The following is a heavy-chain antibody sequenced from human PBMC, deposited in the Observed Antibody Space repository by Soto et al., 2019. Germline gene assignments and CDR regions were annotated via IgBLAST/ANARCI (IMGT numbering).Heavy chain of an antibody. V-gene: IGHV2-5*02. Sequence: QLTLKESGPTLVKPTQTLTLTCTFAGFSLSTRGVGVGWIRQPPGKALEWLAIIYWDDDEWYSPSLKSRLTTIKDTSKTQMVLAMTHMVPVDTATYYCAHRSRGWQYYFDCWGQGNLVTVSS. CDR3: AHRSRGWQYYFDC. D-gene: IGHD6-19*01. CDR2: IYWDDDE. J-gene: IGHJ4*02. CDR1: GFSLSTRGVG.